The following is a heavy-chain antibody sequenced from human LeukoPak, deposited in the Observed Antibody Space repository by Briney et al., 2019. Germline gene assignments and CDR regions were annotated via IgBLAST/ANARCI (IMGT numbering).Heavy chain of an antibody. CDR1: GFTFSSYS. CDR3: ARCIAAASSDYYYYYMDV. J-gene: IGHJ6*03. D-gene: IGHD6-13*01. CDR2: ISSSSSTI. Sequence: GGSLRLSCAASGFTFSSYSMNWVRQAPGKGLEWVSYISSSSSTIYYADSVKGRFTISRDNAKNSLYLQMNSLRAEDTAVYYCARCIAAASSDYYYYYMDVWGKGTTVTVSS. V-gene: IGHV3-48*01.